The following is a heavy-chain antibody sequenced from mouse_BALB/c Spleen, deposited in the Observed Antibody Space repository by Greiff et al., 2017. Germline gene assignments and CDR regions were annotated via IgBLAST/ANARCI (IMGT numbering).Heavy chain of an antibody. V-gene: IGHV14-3*02. CDR3: ASGYGSAFYAMDY. CDR2: IDPANGNT. D-gene: IGHD1-1*01. J-gene: IGHJ4*01. CDR1: GFNIKDTY. Sequence: VQLQQSGAELVKPGASVKLSCTASGFNIKDTYMHWVKQRPEQGLEWIGRIDPANGNTKYDPKFQGKATITADTSSNTAYLQLSSLTSEDTAVYYCASGYGSAFYAMDYWGQGTSVTVSA.